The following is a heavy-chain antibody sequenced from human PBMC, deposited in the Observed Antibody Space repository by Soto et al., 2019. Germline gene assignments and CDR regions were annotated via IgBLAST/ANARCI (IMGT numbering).Heavy chain of an antibody. CDR1: GFTFSSYG. V-gene: IGHV3-33*01. D-gene: IGHD6-13*01. CDR3: ARDVIAAAGTLNWFDP. CDR2: IWYDGSNK. Sequence: GGSLRLSCAASGFTFSSYGMHWVRQAPGKGLEWVAVIWYDGSNKYYADSVKGRFTISRDNSKNTLYLQMNSLRAEDTAVYYCARDVIAAAGTLNWFDPWGQGTLVTVSS. J-gene: IGHJ5*02.